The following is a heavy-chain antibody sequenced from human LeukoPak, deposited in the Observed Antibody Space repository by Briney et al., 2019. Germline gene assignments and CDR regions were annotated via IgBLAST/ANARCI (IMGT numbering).Heavy chain of an antibody. Sequence: GGSLRLSCAASGFTFSDYYMSWIRQAPGKGLEWISYVRSSDSNTYYADSVKGRFTISRGNAKNSLYLQMNSLRAEDTAVYYCAKTLAGTALDYWGQGTLVTVSS. CDR2: VRSSDSNT. CDR3: AKTLAGTALDY. J-gene: IGHJ4*02. V-gene: IGHV3-11*01. D-gene: IGHD6-19*01. CDR1: GFTFSDYY.